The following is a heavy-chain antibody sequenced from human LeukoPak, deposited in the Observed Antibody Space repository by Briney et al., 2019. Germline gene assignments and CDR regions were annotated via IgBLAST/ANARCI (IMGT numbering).Heavy chain of an antibody. CDR2: ISYSGST. D-gene: IGHD1-1*01. Sequence: SETLSLTCTVSGVSISSYYWSWIRQPPGKGLEWIGFISYSGSTNYNPSLKSRVTISLDTSKNQFSLNLSSVTAADTAVYYCARHSAGTTKDYWGQGTLVTVSS. J-gene: IGHJ4*02. CDR1: GVSISSYY. CDR3: ARHSAGTTKDY. V-gene: IGHV4-59*08.